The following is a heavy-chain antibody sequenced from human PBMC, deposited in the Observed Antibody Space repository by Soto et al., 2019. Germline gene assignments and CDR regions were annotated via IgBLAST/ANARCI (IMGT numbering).Heavy chain of an antibody. D-gene: IGHD2-15*01. CDR3: ARAVVTDPYYFDY. CDR2: IYYSGST. CDR1: GGSISNSNW. V-gene: IGHV4-30-4*01. J-gene: IGHJ4*02. Sequence: KSSETLSLTCAVSGGSISNSNWWSCVRQPPGKGLEWIGYIYYSGSTYYNPSLKSRVTISVDTSKNQFSLKLSSVTAADTAVYYCARAVVTDPYYFDYWGQGTLVTSPQ.